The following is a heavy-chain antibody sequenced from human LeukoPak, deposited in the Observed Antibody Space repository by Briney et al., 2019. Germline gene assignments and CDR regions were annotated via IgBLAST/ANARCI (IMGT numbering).Heavy chain of an antibody. Sequence: AGGSLRLSCAASGFTVSSNYMSWVRQAPGKGLEWVSVIYSGGSTYYADSVKGRFTISRDNSKNTLYLQMNSLRAEDTAVYYCARVSFGGVIADYWGQGTLVTVSS. J-gene: IGHJ4*02. CDR3: ARVSFGGVIADY. V-gene: IGHV3-53*01. CDR2: IYSGGST. D-gene: IGHD3-16*02. CDR1: GFTVSSNY.